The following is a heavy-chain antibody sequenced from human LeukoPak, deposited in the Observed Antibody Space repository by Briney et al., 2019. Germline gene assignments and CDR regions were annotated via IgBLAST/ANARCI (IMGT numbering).Heavy chain of an antibody. J-gene: IGHJ5*02. CDR2: IYYSGST. Sequence: SETLSLTCTVSGGSISSSSYYWGWIRQPPGKGLEWIGSIYYSGSTYYNPSLKSRVTISVDTSKNQFSLKLSSVTAADTAVYYCAREKAYGGNSGWFDPWGQGTLVTVSS. D-gene: IGHD4-23*01. V-gene: IGHV4-39*07. CDR1: GGSISSSSYY. CDR3: AREKAYGGNSGWFDP.